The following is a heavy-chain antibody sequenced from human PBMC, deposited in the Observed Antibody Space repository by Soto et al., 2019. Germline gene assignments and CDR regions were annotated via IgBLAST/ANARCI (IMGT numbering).Heavy chain of an antibody. J-gene: IGHJ4*02. CDR3: ARDPKTTGGQHWAFNYFDS. V-gene: IGHV3-30-3*01. Sequence: GGSLRLSCAASGFSFSISPMHWVRQAPGKGPEWVALISYDGTNKFYADSVKGRFTISRDNSKSTLYLHVDSLRPEDAAVYYCARDPKTTGGQHWAFNYFDSWGQGALVTVSS. CDR1: GFSFSISP. CDR2: ISYDGTNK. D-gene: IGHD2-8*02.